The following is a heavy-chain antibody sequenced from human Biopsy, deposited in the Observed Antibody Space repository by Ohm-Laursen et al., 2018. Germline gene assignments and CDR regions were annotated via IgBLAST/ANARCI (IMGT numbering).Heavy chain of an antibody. J-gene: IGHJ4*02. Sequence: TLSLTCGVYGGSFSDDYWAWIRQPPGKGLEWIGEINHGGTTKYYNPSLRSRASISKDTSKNQFSLRLTSVSAADTAVYYCARAYPPPGRRLVVVAGDFDCWGQGTRVTVSS. CDR3: ARAYPPPGRRLVVVAGDFDC. V-gene: IGHV4-34*01. CDR1: GGSFSDDY. D-gene: IGHD2-15*01. CDR2: INHGGTT.